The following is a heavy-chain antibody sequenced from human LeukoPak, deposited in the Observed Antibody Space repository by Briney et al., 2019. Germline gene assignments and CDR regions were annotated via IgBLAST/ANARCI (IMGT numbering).Heavy chain of an antibody. J-gene: IGHJ4*02. D-gene: IGHD3-22*01. V-gene: IGHV3-49*04. CDR1: GFTFGDYA. CDR2: IRSKAYGGTT. CDR3: DRAEYESRAYYNY. Sequence: PGGSLRLSCTASGFTFGDYAMSWVRHAPGKGLEWVGFIRSKAYGGTTEYAASVKGRSTISRDDYKSIAYLQIHSLKPEHRSVYYCDRAEYESRAYYNYRGQGTLVTLSS.